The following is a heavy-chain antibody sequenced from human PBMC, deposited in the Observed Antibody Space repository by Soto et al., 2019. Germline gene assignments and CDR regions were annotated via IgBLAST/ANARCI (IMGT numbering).Heavy chain of an antibody. CDR2: IYPGDSDT. D-gene: IGHD6-6*01. J-gene: IGHJ6*02. V-gene: IGHV5-51*01. CDR3: ARVAARVYYYYGMDV. Sequence: GESLKISCKASGYGFSNFWIGWVRQMPGKGLEWLAMIYPGDSDTRYSPSFQGQVTISADKSISTAYLQWSSLKASDTAMYYCARVAARVYYYYGMDVWGQGTTVTVSS. CDR1: GYGFSNFW.